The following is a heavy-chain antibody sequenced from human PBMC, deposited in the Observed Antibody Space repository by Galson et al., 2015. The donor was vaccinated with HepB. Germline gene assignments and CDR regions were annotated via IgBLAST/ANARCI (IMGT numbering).Heavy chain of an antibody. D-gene: IGHD2-2*01. CDR3: ARSAVPVARGYYYYYGMDV. V-gene: IGHV5-51*01. CDR2: IYPGDSYT. Sequence: GSGYRFTNYWIGWVRQMPGKGLEWMGIIYPGDSYTTYSPSFQGQVTISADKSINTAYLQWSSLKTSDTALYYCARSAVPVARGYYYYYGMDVWGQGTTVTVSS. CDR1: GYRFTNYW. J-gene: IGHJ6*02.